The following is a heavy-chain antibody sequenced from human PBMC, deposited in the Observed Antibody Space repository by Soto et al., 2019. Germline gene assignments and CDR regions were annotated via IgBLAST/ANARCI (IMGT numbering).Heavy chain of an antibody. V-gene: IGHV3-30*04. CDR2: ISYDGSNK. J-gene: IGHJ4*02. CDR3: ARALNKANWGSQFDY. CDR1: GFTFSSYA. D-gene: IGHD7-27*01. Sequence: GGSLRLSCAASGFTFSSYAMHWVRQAPGKGLEWVAVISYDGSNKYYADSVKGRFTISRDNSKNTLYLQMNSLRAEDTAVYYCARALNKANWGSQFDYWGQGTLVTVSS.